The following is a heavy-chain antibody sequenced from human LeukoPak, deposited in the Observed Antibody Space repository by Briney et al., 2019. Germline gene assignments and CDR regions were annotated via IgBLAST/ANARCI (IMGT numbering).Heavy chain of an antibody. Sequence: GGSLRLSCAASGFTFSSYSMNWVRQAPGKGLEWVSSISSSSSYIYYADSVKGRFTISRDNAKNSPYLQMNSLRAEDTAVYYCARQSGYDPAGPPFFDYWGQGTLVTVSS. J-gene: IGHJ4*02. CDR2: ISSSSSYI. D-gene: IGHD5-12*01. CDR3: ARQSGYDPAGPPFFDY. V-gene: IGHV3-21*01. CDR1: GFTFSSYS.